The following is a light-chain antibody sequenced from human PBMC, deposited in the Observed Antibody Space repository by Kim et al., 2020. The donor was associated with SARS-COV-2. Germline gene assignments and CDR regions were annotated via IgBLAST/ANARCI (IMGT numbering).Light chain of an antibody. V-gene: IGKV1-39*01. J-gene: IGKJ2*01. CDR3: QQSYSPPYT. CDR2: AAS. CDR1: QTILTY. Sequence: DIQMTQSPSSLSAPVGDTVNITCLASQTILTYLNWYQQKSGTAPKLLIYAASGLHTGVPSRFTGSGSGTHFTLSIGSLQPEDFALYYCQQSYSPPYTFGQGNKLE.